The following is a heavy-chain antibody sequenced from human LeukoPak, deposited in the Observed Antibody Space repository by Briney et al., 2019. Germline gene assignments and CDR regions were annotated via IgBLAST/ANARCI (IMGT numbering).Heavy chain of an antibody. CDR2: IYDSGSY. CDR3: ASAKGFPGGFDI. D-gene: IGHD2-15*01. J-gene: IGHJ3*02. V-gene: IGHV4-30-2*01. Sequence: SQTLSLTCTVSGVSINSGGYYWTWIRQPPGKGLEWVGFIYDSGSYSYNPSLKSRVTISGDRSKNQFSLKLSSVTAADTAVYYCASAKGFPGGFDIWGQGTLVTVSS. CDR1: GVSINSGGYY.